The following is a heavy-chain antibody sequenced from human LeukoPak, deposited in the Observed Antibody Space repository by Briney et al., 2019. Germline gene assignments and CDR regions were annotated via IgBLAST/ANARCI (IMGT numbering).Heavy chain of an antibody. CDR2: IIPILGIA. D-gene: IGHD6-13*01. Sequence: GASVKVSCKASGGTFSSYTISWVRQAPGQGLEWMGRIIPILGIANYAQKFQGRVTMTRNTSTSTAYMELSSLRSEDTAVYYCARGGVAAAGKYYFDYWGQGTLVTVSS. CDR1: GGTFSSYT. V-gene: IGHV1-69*02. J-gene: IGHJ4*02. CDR3: ARGGVAAAGKYYFDY.